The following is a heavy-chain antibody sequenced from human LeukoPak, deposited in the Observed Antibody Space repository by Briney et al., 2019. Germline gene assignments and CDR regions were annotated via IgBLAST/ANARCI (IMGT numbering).Heavy chain of an antibody. V-gene: IGHV3-53*01. CDR2: IYSGGST. D-gene: IGHD1-26*01. CDR3: ARELRIVGATRDAFDI. J-gene: IGHJ3*02. CDR1: GFTVSGNY. Sequence: PGGSLRLSCAASGFTVSGNYMSWVRQAPGKGLEWVSVIYSGGSTYYADSVKGRFTISRDNSKNTLYLQMNSLRAEDTAVYYCARELRIVGATRDAFDIWGQGTMVTVSS.